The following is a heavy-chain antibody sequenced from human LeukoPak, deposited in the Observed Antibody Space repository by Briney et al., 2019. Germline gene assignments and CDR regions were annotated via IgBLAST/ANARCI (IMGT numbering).Heavy chain of an antibody. CDR2: INFNRGDT. D-gene: IGHD1-26*01. J-gene: IGHJ4*02. V-gene: IGHV1-2*02. CDR1: GYTFRNYY. CDR3: ARDKSNGIGIVY. Sequence: GASVKVSCKASGYTFRNYYIHWVRQAPGHGPEYMGWINFNRGDTNYAEKFQGRVTMTRDTSIDTVYMDLSSLRSDDTALYYCARDKSNGIGIVYWGQGTPVTVSS.